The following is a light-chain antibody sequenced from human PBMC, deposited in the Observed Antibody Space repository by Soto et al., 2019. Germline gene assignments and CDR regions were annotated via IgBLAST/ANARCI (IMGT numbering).Light chain of an antibody. CDR3: SSYTSSSRYV. CDR1: SSDVGGSNY. CDR2: DVS. J-gene: IGLJ1*01. Sequence: QSVLTQPASVSGSPGQSITISCTGTSSDVGGSNYVSWYQQLPGKAPKLMIYDVSDRPSGVSNRFSGSKSGNTASLTISLLQAEDEADYYCSSYTSSSRYVFGTGTKVTVL. V-gene: IGLV2-14*01.